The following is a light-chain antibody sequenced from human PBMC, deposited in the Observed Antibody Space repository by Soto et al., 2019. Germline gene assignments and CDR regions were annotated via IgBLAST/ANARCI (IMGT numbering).Light chain of an antibody. CDR3: QQYGSSPWT. Sequence: VVLTQSPATLSLSPGERAGLSCGASQSVSNNYLAWYQQKPGLAPRLLIYDASRRATGIPDRFSGSGSGADFILSISRLEPEDFAVYYCQQYGSSPWTFGQGTKVDI. V-gene: IGKV3D-20*01. CDR2: DAS. J-gene: IGKJ1*01. CDR1: QSVSNNY.